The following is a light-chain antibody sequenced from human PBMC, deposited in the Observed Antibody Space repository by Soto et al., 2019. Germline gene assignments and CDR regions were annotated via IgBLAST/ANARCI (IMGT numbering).Light chain of an antibody. J-gene: IGKJ4*01. CDR2: GAS. V-gene: IGKV3-20*01. CDR3: QQYDSSFT. Sequence: IVLTQSPATLSLSPGERATLSCTASQHVTTTYIAWYQQKFGQAPRLLIYGASPRATGTPDRFNGGGFGTDFTLTISRVEPEDFAVYYCQQYDSSFTFGGGTKVEMK. CDR1: QHVTTTY.